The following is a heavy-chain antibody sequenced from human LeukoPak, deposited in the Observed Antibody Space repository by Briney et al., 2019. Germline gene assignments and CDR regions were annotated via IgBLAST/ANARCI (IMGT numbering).Heavy chain of an antibody. V-gene: IGHV4-39*01. J-gene: IGHJ5*02. CDR2: IYYSGST. CDR3: ARAIAAAGTARGWFDP. Sequence: PSVTLSLTCTVSGGSISSSSYYWGWIRQPPGKGLEWIGSIYYSGSTYYNPSLKSRVTISVDTSKNQFSLKLSSVTAADTAVYYCARAIAAAGTARGWFDPWGQGTLVTVSS. D-gene: IGHD6-13*01. CDR1: GGSISSSSYY.